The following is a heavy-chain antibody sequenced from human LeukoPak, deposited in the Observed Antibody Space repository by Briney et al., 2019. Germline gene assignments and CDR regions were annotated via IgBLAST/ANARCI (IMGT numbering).Heavy chain of an antibody. D-gene: IGHD3-10*01. CDR1: GFTFSTIA. Sequence: GGSLRLSCAASGFTFSTIAMSWLPQAPGKGLECGSSISGSGADTYYADSVTSRFTSSRVISKKTLYLQMNSLRAENTAVYYCAVRPSGVDLAPLDYWGQGTLVTVSS. CDR3: AVRPSGVDLAPLDY. J-gene: IGHJ4*02. V-gene: IGHV3-23*01. CDR2: ISGSGADT.